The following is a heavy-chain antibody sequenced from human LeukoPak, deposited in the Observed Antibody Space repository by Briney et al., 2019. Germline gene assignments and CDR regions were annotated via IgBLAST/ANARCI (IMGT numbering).Heavy chain of an antibody. CDR1: GFTFSSYD. D-gene: IGHD2-2*01. CDR3: ARTSSRFYFDY. J-gene: IGHJ4*02. Sequence: GGSLRLSCAASGFTFSSYDMHWVRQATGKGLEWVSAIGTAGDTYYPGSVKGRFTISRENAKNSLYLQMNSLRAGDTAVYYCARTSSRFYFDYWGQGTLVTVSS. V-gene: IGHV3-13*01. CDR2: IGTAGDT.